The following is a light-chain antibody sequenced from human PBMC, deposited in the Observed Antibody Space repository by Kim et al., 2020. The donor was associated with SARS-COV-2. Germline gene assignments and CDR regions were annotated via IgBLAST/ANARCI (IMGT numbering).Light chain of an antibody. J-gene: IGKJ1*01. CDR2: DAS. V-gene: IGKV1-39*01. CDR3: LQSYSNPRT. Sequence: DIQMTQSPSSLSASVGDRVTITCRASQSISSSLTWYQQKPGKAPCLLIYDASTLKGGVPSRFSGSGSGTDVTLTIISLQPEDSATFYCLQSYSNPRTFGQGTKVDIK. CDR1: QSISSS.